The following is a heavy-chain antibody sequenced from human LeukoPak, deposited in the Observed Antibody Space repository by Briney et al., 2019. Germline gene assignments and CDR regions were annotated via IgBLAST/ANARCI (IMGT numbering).Heavy chain of an antibody. CDR3: ARVFSYYGDYDY. J-gene: IGHJ4*02. V-gene: IGHV1-3*01. Sequence: GASVKVSCKASGYTFTSYAMHWVRQAPGQRLEWMGWINAGNGNTKYSQKFQGRVTITRDTSASTAYMELSSLRSEDTAVYYCARVFSYYGDYDYWGQGTLVTVSS. D-gene: IGHD4-17*01. CDR1: GYTFTSYA. CDR2: INAGNGNT.